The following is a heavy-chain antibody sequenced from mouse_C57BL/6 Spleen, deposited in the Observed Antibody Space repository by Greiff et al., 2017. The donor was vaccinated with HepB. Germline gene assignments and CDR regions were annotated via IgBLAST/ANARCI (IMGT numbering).Heavy chain of an antibody. Sequence: EVKLMESEGGLVQPGSSMKLSCTASGFTFSDYYIAWVRQVPEKGLEWVANINYDGSSTYYLDSLKSRFIISRDNAKNILYLQMSSLKSEDTATYYCARDRTGDWYFDVWGTGTTVTVSS. CDR1: GFTFSDYY. CDR2: INYDGSST. D-gene: IGHD4-1*01. CDR3: ARDRTGDWYFDV. V-gene: IGHV5-16*01. J-gene: IGHJ1*03.